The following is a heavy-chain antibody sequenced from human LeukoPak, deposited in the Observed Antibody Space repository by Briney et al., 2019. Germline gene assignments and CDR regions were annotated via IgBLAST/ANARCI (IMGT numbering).Heavy chain of an antibody. Sequence: SVKVSCKASGYTFTGYYMHWVRQAPGQGLEWMGRIIPILGIANYAQKFQGRVTITADKSTSTAYMELSSLRSEDTAVYYCERTDLTMVREAYWFDPWGQGTLVTVSS. CDR2: IIPILGIA. CDR3: ERTDLTMVREAYWFDP. V-gene: IGHV1-69*02. J-gene: IGHJ5*02. D-gene: IGHD3-10*01. CDR1: GYTFTGYY.